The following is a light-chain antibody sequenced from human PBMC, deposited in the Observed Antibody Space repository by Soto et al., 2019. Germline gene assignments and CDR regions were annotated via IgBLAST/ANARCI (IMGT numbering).Light chain of an antibody. Sequence: QSVLTQPASVSGSPGQSITISCTGTSSDVGGYNYVSWYQDHPGKAPKLLIYEVSNRPSGVSNRFSGSKSGNTASLTISGLQAEDEADYYCNSYTSSTTLVFGGGTKLTVL. CDR2: EVS. CDR3: NSYTSSTTLV. J-gene: IGLJ2*01. V-gene: IGLV2-14*01. CDR1: SSDVGGYNY.